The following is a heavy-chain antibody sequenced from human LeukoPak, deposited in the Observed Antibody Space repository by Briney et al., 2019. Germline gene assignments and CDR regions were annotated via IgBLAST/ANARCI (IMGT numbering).Heavy chain of an antibody. Sequence: PSETLSLTCTVSGGSISSSSYYWGWIRQPPGKGLEWIGSIYYSGSTYYTPSLKSRVTTSVDTSKNQFSLKLSSVTAADTAVYYCASYYGGNSGSDYWGQGTLVTVSS. CDR3: ASYYGGNSGSDY. J-gene: IGHJ4*02. CDR2: IYYSGST. CDR1: GGSISSSSYY. V-gene: IGHV4-39*01. D-gene: IGHD4-23*01.